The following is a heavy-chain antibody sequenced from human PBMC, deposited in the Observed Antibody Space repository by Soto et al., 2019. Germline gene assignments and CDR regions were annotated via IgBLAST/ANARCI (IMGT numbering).Heavy chain of an antibody. V-gene: IGHV1-8*01. CDR2: MNPSSTNT. D-gene: IGHD3-3*01. CDR3: ARASRSGYSYYVDV. Sequence: GASVKVSCKGSGYSFTSYDINWVRQASGQGPEWMGWMNPSSTNTGYAQAFQGRVTMTRNTSESTAYMELSSLTPEDTAVYYCARASRSGYSYYVDVWGSGTTVT. CDR1: GYSFTSYD. J-gene: IGHJ6*03.